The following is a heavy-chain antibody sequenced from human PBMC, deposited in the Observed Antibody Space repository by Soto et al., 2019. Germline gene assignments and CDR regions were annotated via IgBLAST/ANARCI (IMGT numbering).Heavy chain of an antibody. Sequence: PSATLSLTCAVSGGSISSGDFSWNWVRQTPGKGLVWVSRINYDGTSTSYADSVKGRFTTSRDNAKNTLYLQMNSLRDEDTAVYYCAAWSHIVVVPPANAFDVWGRGTMVTVSS. J-gene: IGHJ3*01. D-gene: IGHD2-2*01. CDR1: GGSISSGDFS. V-gene: IGHV3-74*01. CDR2: INYDGTST. CDR3: AAWSHIVVVPPANAFDV.